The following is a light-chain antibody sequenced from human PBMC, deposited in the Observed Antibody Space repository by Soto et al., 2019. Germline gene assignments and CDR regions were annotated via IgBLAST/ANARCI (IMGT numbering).Light chain of an antibody. CDR2: DAS. CDR3: HQRGSWPRGT. V-gene: IGKV3-11*01. Sequence: EIVLTQSPGTLSLSPGETATLSCRASQSVSSYLAWYQQKPGQAPRLLIYDASNRATGIPDRFSGSGSGTDFTLTISSLEPEDFAVYYCHQRGSWPRGTFGQGTKVDIK. CDR1: QSVSSY. J-gene: IGKJ1*01.